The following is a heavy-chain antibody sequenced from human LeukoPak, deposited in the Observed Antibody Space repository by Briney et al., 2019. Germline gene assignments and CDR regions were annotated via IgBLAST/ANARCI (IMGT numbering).Heavy chain of an antibody. Sequence: SETLSLTCAVYGGSFSGYYWSWIRQSPGKGLEWIGEINHSGSTNYNPSLKSRVTISVDTSKNQFSLRLSSVTAADTAVYYCARAGRPYGDYVGDWGQGTLVTVSS. J-gene: IGHJ4*02. CDR3: ARAGRPYGDYVGD. D-gene: IGHD4-17*01. V-gene: IGHV4-34*01. CDR2: INHSGST. CDR1: GGSFSGYY.